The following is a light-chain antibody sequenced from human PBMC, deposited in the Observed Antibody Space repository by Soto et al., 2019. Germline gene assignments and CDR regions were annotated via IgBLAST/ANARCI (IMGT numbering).Light chain of an antibody. Sequence: DIVLTKSPGTLSLSPGERATLSCRASQSGTSSYFAWYQHKPGQAPRLLIYGASSRATGIPDRFSGSGSGTDFTLTIRRLEPEDFAVYFFQQYVAFPRFGQGTRLESK. CDR1: QSGTSSY. V-gene: IGKV3-20*01. CDR3: QQYVAFPR. J-gene: IGKJ5*01. CDR2: GAS.